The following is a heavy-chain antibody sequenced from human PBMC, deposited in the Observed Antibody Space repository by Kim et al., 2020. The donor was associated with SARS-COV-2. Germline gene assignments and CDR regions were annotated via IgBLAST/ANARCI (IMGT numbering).Heavy chain of an antibody. V-gene: IGHV1-2*02. J-gene: IGHJ6*02. CDR1: GYTFTGYY. D-gene: IGHD2-15*01. CDR3: ARGGYCSGASCYTYYYYYGMDV. Sequence: VKVSCKASGYTFTGYYIHWVRQAPGQGLEWMGWINPNSGDTKYAQKFQGRVTLTRDTSISTAYMELSGLSSDETAVYYCARGGYCSGASCYTYYYYYGMDVWGHGTTVTVSS. CDR2: INPNSGDT.